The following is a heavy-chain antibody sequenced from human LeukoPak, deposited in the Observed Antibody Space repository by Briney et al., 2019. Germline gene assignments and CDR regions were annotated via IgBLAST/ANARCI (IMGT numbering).Heavy chain of an antibody. CDR3: ARPPYGSAFDYYFDY. CDR1: GYTFTGYY. V-gene: IGHV1-2*02. CDR2: INPDSGGT. J-gene: IGHJ4*02. Sequence: EASVKVSCKASGYTFTGYYMHWVRQAPGQGLEWMGWINPDSGGTNFAQKFQGRVTMTRDTSISTAYMELSRLRSDDTAVYYCARPPYGSAFDYYFDYWGQGTLVTVSS. D-gene: IGHD3-10*01.